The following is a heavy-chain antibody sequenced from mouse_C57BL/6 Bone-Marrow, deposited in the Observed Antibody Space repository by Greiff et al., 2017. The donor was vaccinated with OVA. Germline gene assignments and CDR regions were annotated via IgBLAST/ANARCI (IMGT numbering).Heavy chain of an antibody. CDR3: ARDALYGGLYCEG. CDR2: SRNKANDYTT. J-gene: IGHJ1*03. V-gene: IGHV7-1*01. Sequence: EVKLMESGGGLVQSGRSLRLSCATSGFTFSDFYMEWVRQAPGKGLEWIAASRNKANDYTTEYSASVKGRFIVSRDTSQSILYLQMNALRAEDTAIYYCARDALYGGLYCEGWGTGTTVTVSS. CDR1: GFTFSDFY. D-gene: IGHD1-1*01.